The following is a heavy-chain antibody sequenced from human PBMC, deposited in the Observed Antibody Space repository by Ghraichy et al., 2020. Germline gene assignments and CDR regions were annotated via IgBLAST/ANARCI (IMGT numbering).Heavy chain of an antibody. Sequence: GGSLRLSCSASGFSFGSYSMHWVRQAPGKGLQYVSTLSSNGNSTYYVDSVKGRFTISRDISKNTLYLQMSSLRADDTAIYYCVKEKFTSGWFFDYWGQGTVVTVSS. V-gene: IGHV3-64D*06. CDR2: LSSNGNST. CDR1: GFSFGSYS. D-gene: IGHD6-13*01. CDR3: VKEKFTSGWFFDY. J-gene: IGHJ4*02.